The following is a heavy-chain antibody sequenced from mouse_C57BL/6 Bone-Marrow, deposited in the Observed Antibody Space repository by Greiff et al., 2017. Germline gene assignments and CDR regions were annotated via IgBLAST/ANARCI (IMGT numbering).Heavy chain of an antibody. D-gene: IGHD1-1*02. CDR3: TPVLCCGGSYDY. J-gene: IGHJ2*01. Sequence: EVQLQQPGAELVRPGASVKLSCTASGYNIKDDYMHWVKQRPEQGLEWIGWIDPENGDTEYASKFKGKATITADTPSTTAYLQRSSLTSEDTAVYYCTPVLCCGGSYDYWGQGTTLTVSS. CDR1: GYNIKDDY. V-gene: IGHV14-4*01. CDR2: IDPENGDT.